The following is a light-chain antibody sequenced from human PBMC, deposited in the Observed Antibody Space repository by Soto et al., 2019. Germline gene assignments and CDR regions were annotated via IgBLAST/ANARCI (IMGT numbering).Light chain of an antibody. CDR1: PSVSSRS. J-gene: IGKJ4*01. V-gene: IGKV3-20*01. CDR3: QQYDTSSLT. CDR2: GAS. Sequence: EILLTQSPGTLSLSPGQGATLSCRASPSVSSRSLAGYQQRPGQAPRLLIYGASNRATGIPDRFGGSVSGTDFTLTISRLEPEDFAVYYCQQYDTSSLTFGGGTRVEIK.